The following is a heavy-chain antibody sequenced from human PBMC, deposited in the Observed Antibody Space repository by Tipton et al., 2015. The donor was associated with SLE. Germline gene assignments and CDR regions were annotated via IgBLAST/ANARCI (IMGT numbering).Heavy chain of an antibody. Sequence: TLSLTCTVSGGSISSSSYYWGWIRQPPGKGLEWIGEINHSGSTNYNPSLKSRVTISVDTSKNQFSLKLSSVTAADTAVHYCARGRTDWEPHDAFDIWGQGTMVTVSS. D-gene: IGHD1-26*01. CDR1: GGSISSSSYY. CDR2: INHSGST. J-gene: IGHJ3*02. V-gene: IGHV4-39*07. CDR3: ARGRTDWEPHDAFDI.